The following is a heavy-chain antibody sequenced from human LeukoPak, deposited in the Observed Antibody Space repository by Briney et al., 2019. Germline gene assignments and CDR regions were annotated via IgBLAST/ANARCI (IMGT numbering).Heavy chain of an antibody. CDR2: IYYAGRT. CDR1: GDSINGFY. J-gene: IGHJ6*02. CDR3: ARQGRFSYFGMDV. D-gene: IGHD3-3*01. Sequence: SETLSLTCTVSGDSINGFYWGWIRQPPGKGLEWVAYIYYAGRTTYNPSLKSRVTISVDTSKNQFSLKLTSLTAADTAVYYCARQGRFSYFGMDVWGQGTTVTVSS. V-gene: IGHV4-59*08.